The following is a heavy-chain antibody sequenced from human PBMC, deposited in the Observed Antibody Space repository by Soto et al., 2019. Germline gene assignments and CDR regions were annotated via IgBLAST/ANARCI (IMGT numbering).Heavy chain of an antibody. V-gene: IGHV1-8*01. Sequence: QVQLVESGAEVKKPGASVKVSCKASGYIFTSYDINWVRQATEQGLEWMGWMNPNSGNTGYAQKFQGRVTMTRNTSISTAYMELSSLRSEDTAVYYCARELYSSVRFDPWGQGTLVTVSS. CDR1: GYIFTSYD. J-gene: IGHJ5*02. CDR3: ARELYSSVRFDP. D-gene: IGHD6-25*01. CDR2: MNPNSGNT.